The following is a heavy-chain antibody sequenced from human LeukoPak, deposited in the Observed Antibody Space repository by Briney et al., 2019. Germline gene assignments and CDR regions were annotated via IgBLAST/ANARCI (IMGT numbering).Heavy chain of an antibody. Sequence: GASVKVSCKAFGYTFTSNYMHWVRQAPGQGPEWMGVISPSGGSTTYAQKFQGRVTLTRDMSTSTDYLELSSLRSDDTAVYYCARSDSSGDAFDIWGQGTMVTVSS. D-gene: IGHD6-19*01. CDR2: ISPSGGST. V-gene: IGHV1-46*01. CDR3: ARSDSSGDAFDI. J-gene: IGHJ3*02. CDR1: GYTFTSNY.